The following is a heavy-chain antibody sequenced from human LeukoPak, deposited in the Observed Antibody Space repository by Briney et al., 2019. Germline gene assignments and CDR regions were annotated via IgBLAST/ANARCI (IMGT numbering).Heavy chain of an antibody. Sequence: PSETLSLTCTVSGGSISSYYWSWIRQPPGKGLEWFGYINYSGSTYYNPSLKSRVTISVDTSKKQFSLKLSSVTAADTAVYYCARSGYDYVWGSSSGIDYWGQGILVTVSS. CDR3: ARSGYDYVWGSSSGIDY. J-gene: IGHJ4*02. V-gene: IGHV4-59*01. CDR1: GGSISSYY. D-gene: IGHD3-16*01. CDR2: INYSGST.